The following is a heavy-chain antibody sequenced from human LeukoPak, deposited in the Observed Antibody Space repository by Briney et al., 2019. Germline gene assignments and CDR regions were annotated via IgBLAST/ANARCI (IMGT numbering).Heavy chain of an antibody. CDR1: GFTFSSYS. D-gene: IGHD3-10*01. V-gene: IGHV3-21*05. CDR3: ASERRRSGELLGIFDY. Sequence: GGSLRLSCAASGFTFSSYSMNWVRQAPGKGLEWVSYISSSSSYIYYADSVKGRFTISRDNAKNSLYLQMNSLRAEDTAVYYCASERRRSGELLGIFDYWGQGTLVTVSS. J-gene: IGHJ4*02. CDR2: ISSSSSYI.